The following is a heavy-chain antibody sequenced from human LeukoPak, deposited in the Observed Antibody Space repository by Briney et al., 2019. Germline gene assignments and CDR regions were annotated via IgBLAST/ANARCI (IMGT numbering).Heavy chain of an antibody. V-gene: IGHV3-66*01. CDR2: IYSGGST. D-gene: IGHD4-17*01. Sequence: GGSLRLSCSASEFSVGSNYMTWVRQAPGKGLEWVSLIYSGGSTYYADSVKGRFTISRDNSKNTLYLQMNSLRAEDTAVYYCAGSGSYGDYVPYDYWGQGTLVTVSS. CDR1: EFSVGSNY. CDR3: AGSGSYGDYVPYDY. J-gene: IGHJ4*02.